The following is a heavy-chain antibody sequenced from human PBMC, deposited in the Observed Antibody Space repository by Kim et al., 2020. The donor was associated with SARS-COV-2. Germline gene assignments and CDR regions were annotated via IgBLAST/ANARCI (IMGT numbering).Heavy chain of an antibody. V-gene: IGHV3-48*02. CDR2: ISSSSTTM. D-gene: IGHD3-10*01. J-gene: IGHJ6*02. Sequence: GGSLRLSCAASGFNFNSYSMNWVRQAPGKGLEWLSYISSSSTTMYYADSVRGRFTISRDNAKNSLFLQMNSLRDEDTAVYYCARCPLSMTMVRGMITTTLFYYYNRAAWAQGPPPTVSS. CDR1: GFNFNSYS. CDR3: ARCPLSMTMVRGMITTTLFYYYNRAA.